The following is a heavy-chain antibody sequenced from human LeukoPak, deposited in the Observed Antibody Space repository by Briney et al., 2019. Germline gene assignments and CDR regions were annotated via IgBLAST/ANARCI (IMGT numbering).Heavy chain of an antibody. Sequence: SETLSLTCTVSGGSISSGDYYWSWIRQPPGKGLEWIGYIYYSGSTYYNPSLKSRVTISVDTSKNQFSLKLSSVTAADTAVYYCAHCGGDCYFGYWGQGTLVTVSS. V-gene: IGHV4-30-4*01. CDR1: GGSISSGDYY. D-gene: IGHD2-21*01. CDR3: AHCGGDCYFGY. J-gene: IGHJ4*02. CDR2: IYYSGST.